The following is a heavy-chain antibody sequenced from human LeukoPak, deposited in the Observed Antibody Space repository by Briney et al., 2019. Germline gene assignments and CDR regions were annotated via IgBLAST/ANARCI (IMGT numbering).Heavy chain of an antibody. Sequence: SQSLSLTCAVYAGSFSGYYWSWIRQPPGKGLEWVGEINHSVSTNYNPSLKSRVTISVDTSKSQFSLKLSSVTAADTAVYYCARLGYYGSGSRDYWGQGTLVTVSS. J-gene: IGHJ4*02. CDR2: INHSVST. CDR3: ARLGYYGSGSRDY. V-gene: IGHV4-34*01. D-gene: IGHD3-10*01. CDR1: AGSFSGYY.